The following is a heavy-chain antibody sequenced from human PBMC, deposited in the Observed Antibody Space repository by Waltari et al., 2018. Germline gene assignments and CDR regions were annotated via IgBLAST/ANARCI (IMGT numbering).Heavy chain of an antibody. V-gene: IGHV2-5*04. CDR1: GFSLSTSGVA. J-gene: IGHJ5*02. CDR2: IYWYDDK. Sequence: ESGPTLIKPTQTLTLTCSFSGFSLSTSGVAVAWIRQTPGMALQWLALIYWYDDKRYSPTLKNRLTITKETSRNQVVLTMTDMDAADTGTYYCVRPHCIGDCHTSWFDPWGRGILVTVSS. D-gene: IGHD2-21*02. CDR3: VRPHCIGDCHTSWFDP.